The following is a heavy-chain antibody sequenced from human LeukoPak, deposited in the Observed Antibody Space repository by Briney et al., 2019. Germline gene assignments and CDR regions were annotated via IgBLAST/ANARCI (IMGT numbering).Heavy chain of an antibody. CDR2: INPSSGST. D-gene: IGHD3-22*01. Sequence: ASVKVSCKASGYTFTSYYMHWVRQAPGQGLEWMGIINPSSGSTSYAQKFQGRVTMTRDTSTSTVYMELSSLRSEDTAVYYCARGSAREIVVVWYFDYWGQGTLVTVSS. J-gene: IGHJ4*02. CDR3: ARGSAREIVVVWYFDY. CDR1: GYTFTSYY. V-gene: IGHV1-46*01.